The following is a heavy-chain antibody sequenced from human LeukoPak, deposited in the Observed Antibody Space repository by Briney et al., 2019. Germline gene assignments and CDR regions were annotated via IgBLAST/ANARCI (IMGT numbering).Heavy chain of an antibody. Sequence: GGSLRLSCAASGFTFSNYGMHWVRQAPGKGLGWVAVIWYDGSNKYYADSVKGRFTISRDNSKNTLYLQMNSLRAEDTAVYYCARAGGYYGSGSFPEYWGQGTLVTVSS. CDR1: GFTFSNYG. D-gene: IGHD3-10*01. CDR2: IWYDGSNK. V-gene: IGHV3-33*01. J-gene: IGHJ4*02. CDR3: ARAGGYYGSGSFPEY.